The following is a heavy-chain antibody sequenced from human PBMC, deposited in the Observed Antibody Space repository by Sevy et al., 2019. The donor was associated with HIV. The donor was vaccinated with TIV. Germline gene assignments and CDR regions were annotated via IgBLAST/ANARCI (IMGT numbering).Heavy chain of an antibody. CDR3: AKDTASGGYYDSSGYLGKYYYYGMDV. D-gene: IGHD3-22*01. J-gene: IGHJ6*02. CDR2: ISWNSGSI. V-gene: IGHV3-9*01. Sequence: GGSLRLSCAASGFTFDDYAMHWVRQAPGKGLEWVSGISWNSGSIGYADSVKGRFTISRDNAKNSLYLQMNSMRAEDTALYYCAKDTASGGYYDSSGYLGKYYYYGMDVWGQGTTVTVSS. CDR1: GFTFDDYA.